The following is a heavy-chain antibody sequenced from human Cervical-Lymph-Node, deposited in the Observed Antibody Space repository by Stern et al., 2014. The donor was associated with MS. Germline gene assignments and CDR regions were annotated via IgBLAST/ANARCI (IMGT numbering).Heavy chain of an antibody. Sequence: QLVQSGSEVKKPGASVKVSCKASEYTHNNYLIHWVRQAPGQRPDWMGVINPSGDTNYAQKVQDRVTMTTDASTSTFYMELSRLRSEDTAVYYCAVRYCSGGRCYSVPDVWGQGTTVIVSS. V-gene: IGHV1-46*02. J-gene: IGHJ6*02. CDR1: EYTHNNYL. D-gene: IGHD2-15*01. CDR3: AVRYCSGGRCYSVPDV. CDR2: INPSGDT.